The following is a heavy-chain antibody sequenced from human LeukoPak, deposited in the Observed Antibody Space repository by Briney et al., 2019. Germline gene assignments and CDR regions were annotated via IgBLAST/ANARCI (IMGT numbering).Heavy chain of an antibody. Sequence: PSETLSLTCTVSGGSISSSSYYWGWIRQPPGKGLEWIGSIYYSGSTYYNPSLKSRVTISVDTSKNQFSLKLSSVTAADTAVYYCARQTRYGGYVNFDYWGQGTLVTVSS. CDR3: ARQTRYGGYVNFDY. CDR2: IYYSGST. J-gene: IGHJ4*02. V-gene: IGHV4-39*01. D-gene: IGHD4-17*01. CDR1: GGSISSSSYY.